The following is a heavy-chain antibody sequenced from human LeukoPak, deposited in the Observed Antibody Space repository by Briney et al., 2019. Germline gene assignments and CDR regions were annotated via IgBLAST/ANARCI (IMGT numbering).Heavy chain of an antibody. CDR2: INHSGST. V-gene: IGHV4-34*01. CDR3: ARTHYEFLSGVADAFDI. J-gene: IGHJ3*02. CDR1: GGSFSGYY. Sequence: SETLSLTCAVYGGSFSGYYWSWIRPPPGKGLEWIGEINHSGSTNYNPSLKSRVTISVATSKNQISLKLSSVTAADTAVYYCARTHYEFLSGVADAFDIWGQGTMVTVSS. D-gene: IGHD3-3*01.